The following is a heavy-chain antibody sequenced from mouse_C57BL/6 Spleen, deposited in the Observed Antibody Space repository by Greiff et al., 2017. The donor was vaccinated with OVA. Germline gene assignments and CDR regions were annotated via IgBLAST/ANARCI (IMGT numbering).Heavy chain of an antibody. D-gene: IGHD2-2*01. CDR1: GFTFTDYY. J-gene: IGHJ2*01. V-gene: IGHV7-3*01. Sequence: EVKLVESGGGLVQPGGSLSLSCAASGFTFTDYYMSWVRQPPGQALEWMGFISNKANGYTTEYSASVKGRFTISRDNSQSILYLQMNALRAEDSATDYCARYWRLRRIFDYWGQGTTLTVSS. CDR3: ARYWRLRRIFDY. CDR2: ISNKANGYTT.